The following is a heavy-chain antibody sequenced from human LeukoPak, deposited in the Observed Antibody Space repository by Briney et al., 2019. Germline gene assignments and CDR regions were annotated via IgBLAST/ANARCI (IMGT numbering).Heavy chain of an antibody. CDR3: ARGGDLTGLHYYYYGMDV. J-gene: IGHJ6*02. Sequence: GASVKVSCKASGYTFTSYDINWVRQAPGQGLEWMGWMNPNSGNTGYAQKFQGRVTMTRNTSISTAYMELSSLRSEDTAVYYCARGGDLTGLHYYYYGMDVWGQGTTVTVSS. CDR1: GYTFTSYD. D-gene: IGHD3-9*01. CDR2: MNPNSGNT. V-gene: IGHV1-8*01.